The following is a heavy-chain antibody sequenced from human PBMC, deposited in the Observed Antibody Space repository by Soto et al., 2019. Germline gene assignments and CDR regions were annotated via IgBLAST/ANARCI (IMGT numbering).Heavy chain of an antibody. CDR3: TRDLEYSGYDWGAFDY. CDR1: GFTFGDYA. Sequence: GGSLRLSCTASGFTFGDYAMSWFRQAPGKGLEWVGFIRSKAYGGTTEYAASVKGRFTISRDDSKSIAYLQMNSLKTEDTAVYYCTRDLEYSGYDWGAFDYWGQGTLVTVSS. D-gene: IGHD5-12*01. J-gene: IGHJ4*02. V-gene: IGHV3-49*03. CDR2: IRSKAYGGTT.